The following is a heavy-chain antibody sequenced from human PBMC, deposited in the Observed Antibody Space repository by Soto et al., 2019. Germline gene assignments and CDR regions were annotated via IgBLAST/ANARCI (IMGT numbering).Heavy chain of an antibody. D-gene: IGHD3-16*01. CDR1: GFTFSDYY. CDR3: ARYRTMFGGVLNWFDP. V-gene: IGHV3-11*05. CDR2: ISSSSSYT. Sequence: QVQLVESGGGLVKPGGSLRLSCAASGFTFSDYYMSWIRQAPGKGLEWVSYISSSSSYTNYADSVKGRFTISRDNAKNPQYLKMISLRAEDTPVYYCARYRTMFGGVLNWFDPWGQGTLVTVSS. J-gene: IGHJ5*02.